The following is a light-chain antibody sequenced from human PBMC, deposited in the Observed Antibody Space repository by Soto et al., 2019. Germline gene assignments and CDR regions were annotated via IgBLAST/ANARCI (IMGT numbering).Light chain of an antibody. CDR2: GAS. CDR3: QQYGSSWT. CDR1: QSVSSSY. V-gene: IGKV3-20*01. J-gene: IGKJ1*01. Sequence: EIVLTQSPCTLSLSPGERATISCRASQSVSSSYLAWYQQKPGQAPRLLIYGASSRATGIPDRFSGSGSGTDFTLTISRLEPEDFAVYYCQQYGSSWTFGQGTKVDIK.